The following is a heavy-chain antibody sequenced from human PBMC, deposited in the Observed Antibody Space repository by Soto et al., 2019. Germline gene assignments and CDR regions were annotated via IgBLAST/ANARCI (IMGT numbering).Heavy chain of an antibody. Sequence: GGSLRLSCSASGFTFATYAMNWVRQAPGEGLEWVSAVSRSVGSTYYADSVKGRFTISRDNSKNTLFLQMNSLRAEDTAVYYCAAYYYGAGTYPAYWGQGTLVTVSS. D-gene: IGHD3-10*01. J-gene: IGHJ4*02. CDR1: GFTFATYA. CDR2: VSRSVGST. V-gene: IGHV3-23*01. CDR3: AAYYYGAGTYPAY.